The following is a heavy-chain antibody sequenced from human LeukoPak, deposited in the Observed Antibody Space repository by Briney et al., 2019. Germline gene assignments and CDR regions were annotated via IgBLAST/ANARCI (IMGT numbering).Heavy chain of an antibody. J-gene: IGHJ4*02. D-gene: IGHD6-13*01. CDR1: GFTFSNYG. CDR2: ISYDGSNK. CDR3: AKDKGSSWYYFDY. Sequence: TGGSLRLSCAASGFTFSNYGMHWVRQAPGKGLEWVAVISYDGSNKYYADSVKGRFTISRDNSKNTLYLQMNSLRAEDTAVYYCAKDKGSSWYYFDYWGQGTLVTVSS. V-gene: IGHV3-30*18.